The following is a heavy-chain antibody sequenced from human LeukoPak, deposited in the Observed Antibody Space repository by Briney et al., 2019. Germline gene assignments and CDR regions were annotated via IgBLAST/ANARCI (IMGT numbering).Heavy chain of an antibody. CDR2: LKQDGNEL. CDR3: ARDKSTYFESSGSRFDN. J-gene: IGHJ4*02. Sequence: GGSLRPSCAASGFTFSHYWMSWVRQAPGKGLEWVANLKQDGNELYYVDSVKGRFTISRDNAKNSLYLQMNSLRAEDTAVYFCARDKSTYFESSGSRFDNWGQGTLVTVSS. D-gene: IGHD3-22*01. CDR1: GFTFSHYW. V-gene: IGHV3-7*01.